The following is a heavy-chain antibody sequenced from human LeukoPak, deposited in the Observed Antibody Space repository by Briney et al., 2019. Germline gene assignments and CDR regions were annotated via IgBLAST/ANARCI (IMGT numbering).Heavy chain of an antibody. Sequence: GGSLRLSCAASGFAFSIYAMNWVRQAPGKGLEWVSGITSSGGSTYYADSVKGRFTISRDNSKNTLYLQMNSLRAEDTAVYYCAKGSVLGNNNWFDPWGQGTLVTVSS. J-gene: IGHJ5*02. CDR3: AKGSVLGNNNWFDP. D-gene: IGHD1/OR15-1a*01. V-gene: IGHV3-23*01. CDR2: ITSSGGST. CDR1: GFAFSIYA.